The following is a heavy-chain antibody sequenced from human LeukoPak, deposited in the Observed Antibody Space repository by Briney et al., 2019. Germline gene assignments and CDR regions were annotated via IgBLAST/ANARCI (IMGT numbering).Heavy chain of an antibody. CDR2: IGRGGGGI. CDR3: AKDSQSDP. J-gene: IGHJ5*02. CDR1: GFTFSTHT. D-gene: IGHD4-11*01. V-gene: IGHV3-23*01. Sequence: GGSLRLSCVASGFTFSTHTMYWVRLAPGKGLEWVSIIGRGGGGIHYTDSVRGRFIISRDNSNNTLYLQMNSLRAEDTAVYYCAKDSQSDPWGQGTLVTVSS.